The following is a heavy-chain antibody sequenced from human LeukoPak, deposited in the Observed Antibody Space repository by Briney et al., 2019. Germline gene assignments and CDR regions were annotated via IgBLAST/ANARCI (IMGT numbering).Heavy chain of an antibody. D-gene: IGHD2-8*01. Sequence: SETLSLTCTVSGGSVSSGSYHWSWIRQPPGKGLEWIGYIYYSGSTNYNPSLKSRVTTSVDTSKNQFSLKLSSVTAADTAVYYCARFHDGLDYWGQGTLVTVSS. V-gene: IGHV4-61*01. CDR2: IYYSGST. CDR1: GGSVSSGSYH. J-gene: IGHJ4*02. CDR3: ARFHDGLDY.